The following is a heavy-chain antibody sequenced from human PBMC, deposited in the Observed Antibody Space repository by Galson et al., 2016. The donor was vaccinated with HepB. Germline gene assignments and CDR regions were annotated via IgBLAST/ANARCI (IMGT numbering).Heavy chain of an antibody. V-gene: IGHV3-23*01. CDR1: GFTFSNYA. Sequence: SLRLSCAASGFTFSNYAMSWVRQAPRTGLEWVSAINCNRGSTYYADAVKGRFTISRDNSKNTLYLQMKSLRAEDTAVYYCAKTRWAIGRFDYWGQGTRVTVSS. CDR2: INCNRGST. J-gene: IGHJ4*02. CDR3: AKTRWAIGRFDY. D-gene: IGHD6-13*01.